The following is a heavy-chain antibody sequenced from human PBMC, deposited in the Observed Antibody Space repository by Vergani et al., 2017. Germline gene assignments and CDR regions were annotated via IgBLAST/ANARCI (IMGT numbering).Heavy chain of an antibody. CDR3: ARSTNYCSSTSCYTGNY. J-gene: IGHJ4*02. V-gene: IGHV1-69*01. CDR2: IITIFGTA. Sequence: QVQLVQSGAEVKKPGSSVKVSCKASGGTFSSYAISWVRQAPGQGLEWMGGIITIFGTANYAQKFQGRVTITADESTSTAYMELSSLRSEDTAVYYCARSTNYCSSTSCYTGNYWGQGTLVTVSA. D-gene: IGHD2-2*02. CDR1: GGTFSSYA.